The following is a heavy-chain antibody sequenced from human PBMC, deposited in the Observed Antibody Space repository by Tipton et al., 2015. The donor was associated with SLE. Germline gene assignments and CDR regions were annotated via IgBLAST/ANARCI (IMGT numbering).Heavy chain of an antibody. J-gene: IGHJ6*02. CDR2: IYYTGST. CDR3: AGEPGIRTAMFAPYYYGLDV. D-gene: IGHD3-10*02. Sequence: TLSLTCTVSGGSITSHYWSWIRQPPGKGLEWIGYIYYTGSTDSNPSLRSRVTISVDTSKNQFSLKMSSVTAADTAVYFCAGEPGIRTAMFAPYYYGLDVWGPGTTVTVSS. V-gene: IGHV4-59*11. CDR1: GGSITSHY.